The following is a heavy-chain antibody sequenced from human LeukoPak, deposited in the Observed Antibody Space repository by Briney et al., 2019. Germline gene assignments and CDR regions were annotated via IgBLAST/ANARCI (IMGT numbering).Heavy chain of an antibody. Sequence: PGGSLRLSCAASGFTFSSYAMHWVRQAPGKGLEWVAVISYDGSNKYYADSVKGRLTISRDNSKNTLYLQMNSLRAEDTAVYYCARDGGYCSGGSCYDLSYWGQGTLVTVSS. CDR3: ARDGGYCSGGSCYDLSY. CDR2: ISYDGSNK. J-gene: IGHJ4*02. D-gene: IGHD2-15*01. CDR1: GFTFSSYA. V-gene: IGHV3-30*04.